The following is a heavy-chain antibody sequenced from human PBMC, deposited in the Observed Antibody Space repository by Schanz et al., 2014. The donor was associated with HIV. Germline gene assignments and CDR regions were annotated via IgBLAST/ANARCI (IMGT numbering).Heavy chain of an antibody. CDR3: ARGGFPYNTSPGDF. CDR1: AYTFTAYY. J-gene: IGHJ4*02. V-gene: IGHV1-2*02. D-gene: IGHD1-20*01. Sequence: QVQLLQSGAEVKKPGASVKVSCKASAYTFTAYYMHWVRQAPGQGLEWMGWMNLNSGATHYAQKFQGRVTMTRDTSISTAYMELSRLKSDDTAVYYCARGGFPYNTSPGDFWGQGTLVTVSS. CDR2: MNLNSGAT.